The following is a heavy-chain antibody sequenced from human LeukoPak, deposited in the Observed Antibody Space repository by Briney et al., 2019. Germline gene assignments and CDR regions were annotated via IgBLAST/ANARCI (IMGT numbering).Heavy chain of an antibody. CDR1: GFPFSSYW. V-gene: IGHV3-7*01. J-gene: IGHJ4*02. CDR3: ARIIAAAGYFDY. Sequence: GGSLRLSCAASGFPFSSYWMSWVRQAPGKGLEWVANIKQDGSEKYYVDSVKGRFTISRDNAKNSLYLQMNSLRAEDTAVYYCARIIAAAGYFDYWGQGTLVTVSS. CDR2: IKQDGSEK. D-gene: IGHD6-13*01.